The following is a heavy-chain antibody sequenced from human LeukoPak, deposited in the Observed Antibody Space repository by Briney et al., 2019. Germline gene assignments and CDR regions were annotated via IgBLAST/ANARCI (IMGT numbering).Heavy chain of an antibody. D-gene: IGHD6-25*01. CDR2: INDSGST. CDR3: ARGQLRLSN. CDR1: GGSFNGYY. J-gene: IGHJ4*02. V-gene: IGHV4-34*01. Sequence: SETLSLTCAVYGGSFNGYYWTWIRQPPGKGLEWIGEINDSGSTDYNPSLKSRVTISVDTSKNQFSLKLNSVTAADTAVYYCARGQLRLSNWGQGSLVIVSS.